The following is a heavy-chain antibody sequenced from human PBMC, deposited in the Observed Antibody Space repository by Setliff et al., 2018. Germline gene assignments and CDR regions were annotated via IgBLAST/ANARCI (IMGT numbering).Heavy chain of an antibody. CDR2: IRQDGTNK. Sequence: GGSLRLSCVASGFTISNYWMAWVRQAPGKGLEWVADIRQDGTNKYYMDSVEGRFTISRDNAKNSLYLQMNSLRAEDTAVYYCAKDFRDLGYSDYWGQGTLVTVSS. V-gene: IGHV3-7*03. J-gene: IGHJ4*02. CDR1: GFTISNYW. CDR3: AKDFRDLGYSDY.